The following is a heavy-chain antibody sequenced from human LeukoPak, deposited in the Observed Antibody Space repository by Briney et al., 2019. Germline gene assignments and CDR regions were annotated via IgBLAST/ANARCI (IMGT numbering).Heavy chain of an antibody. Sequence: PGGSLRLSCAASGFTFSSYEMNWVRQAPGKGLEWVAFIRYDGSNKYYADSVKGRFTISRDNLKNTLYMQMNSLRAEDTAVYYCAKDSGFDFDWPDYFDYWGQGTLVTVSS. CDR1: GFTFSSYE. D-gene: IGHD3-9*01. CDR2: IRYDGSNK. CDR3: AKDSGFDFDWPDYFDY. J-gene: IGHJ4*02. V-gene: IGHV3-30*02.